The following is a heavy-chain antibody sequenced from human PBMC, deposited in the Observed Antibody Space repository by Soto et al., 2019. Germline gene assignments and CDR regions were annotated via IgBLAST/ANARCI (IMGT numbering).Heavy chain of an antibody. CDR1: RFRVSIYV. D-gene: IGHD6-6*01. Sequence: ACRFRVSIYVVHGFLQVPGQGLDWVAVISYDGSNKYYADSVMGRFTNSRDNSKNTLYLQMNSLRAEDTVVYHGARAEYSSSSVEDYWGNGSLVTVTS. V-gene: IGHV3-30-3*01. CDR3: ARAEYSSSSVEDY. CDR2: ISYDGSNK. J-gene: IGHJ4*01.